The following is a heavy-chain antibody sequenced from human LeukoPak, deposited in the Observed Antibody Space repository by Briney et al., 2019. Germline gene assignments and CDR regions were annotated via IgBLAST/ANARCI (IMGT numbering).Heavy chain of an antibody. CDR2: IYYSVNT. V-gene: IGHV4-59*08. Sequence: SETLSLTCTVSGGSISVYYWSWIRQPPGKGLEWIGYIYYSVNTNYNPSLKSRVTIVGDTSKNQFSLKLSSVTAADTAVYYCARHQRDYGDYVSRYMDVWGKGTTLTVSS. J-gene: IGHJ6*03. CDR3: ARHQRDYGDYVSRYMDV. CDR1: GGSISVYY. D-gene: IGHD4-17*01.